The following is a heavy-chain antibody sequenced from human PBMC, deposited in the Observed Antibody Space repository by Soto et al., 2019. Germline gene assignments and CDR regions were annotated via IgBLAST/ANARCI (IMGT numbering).Heavy chain of an antibody. CDR1: GFTFSSYW. D-gene: IGHD2-15*01. J-gene: IGHJ4*02. CDR2: INIDGSST. V-gene: IGHV3-74*03. CDR3: ANSGGSNTHFDY. Sequence: EVQLVESGGGLVQPGGSLRLSCSASGFTFSSYWMHWVRQAPGKGLVWVSRINIDGSSTTYADSVKGRFTISRDNAKNTLYLQMNSLRAEDTAVYYWANSGGSNTHFDYWGQGTLVTVSS.